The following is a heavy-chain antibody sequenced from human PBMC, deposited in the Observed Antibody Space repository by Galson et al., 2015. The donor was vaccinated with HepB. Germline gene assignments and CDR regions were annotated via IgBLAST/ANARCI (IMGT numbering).Heavy chain of an antibody. D-gene: IGHD3-10*01. CDR3: ARLLLGGDDAIDV. CDR1: GGSISSSDYY. J-gene: IGHJ3*01. Sequence: ETLSLTCTVSGGSISSSDYYWGWIRQPPEKGLEWIGNIYLSGNTYSNPSLKSRVTISLDTSKNRFSLKLSSVTAADRAVYYCARLLLGGDDAIDVWGQGTMVTVSS. CDR2: IYLSGNT. V-gene: IGHV4-39*01.